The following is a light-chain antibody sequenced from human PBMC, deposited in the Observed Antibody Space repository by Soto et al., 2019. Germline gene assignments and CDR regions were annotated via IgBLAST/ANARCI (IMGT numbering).Light chain of an antibody. V-gene: IGLV1-44*01. CDR1: YSNIGSNF. J-gene: IGLJ3*02. CDR3: SSWDDSLDGPV. Sequence: QAVVTQPPSASATPGQTVTISCSGRYSNIGSNFVSWYQRLPGTAPKLLIYSINQRPSGVPDRFSGSKSGTSASLTISGLQSEDEADYFCSSWDDSLDGPVFGGGTQLTVL. CDR2: SIN.